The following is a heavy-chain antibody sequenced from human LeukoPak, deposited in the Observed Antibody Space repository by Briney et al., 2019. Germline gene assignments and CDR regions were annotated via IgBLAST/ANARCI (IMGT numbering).Heavy chain of an antibody. CDR2: IKQDGSEK. Sequence: GGSLRLSCAASGFTFSSYWMSWVRQAPGKGLEWVANIKQDGSEKYYVDSVKGRFTISRDNAKNSLYLQMNILRAEDTAVYYCAAELRSGYFVGAFDIWGQGTMVTVSS. J-gene: IGHJ3*02. CDR3: AAELRSGYFVGAFDI. D-gene: IGHD3-3*01. CDR1: GFTFSSYW. V-gene: IGHV3-7*01.